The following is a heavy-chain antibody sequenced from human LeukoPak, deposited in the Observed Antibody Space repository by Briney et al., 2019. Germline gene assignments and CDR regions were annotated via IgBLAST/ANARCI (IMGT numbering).Heavy chain of an antibody. D-gene: IGHD3-22*01. J-gene: IGHJ4*02. CDR1: GASISGCGYY. V-gene: IGHV4-39*07. CDR2: ICYTGSS. Sequence: SETLSLTCAVSGASISGCGYYLGWIRQPPGEGLERIGNICYTGSSYYNANLQIPVTISIDMSKNQFSLKLRTVTDAAASLYYGARSRKTSGYFPTYYFDYWGQGTLVTVSS. CDR3: ARSRKTSGYFPTYYFDY.